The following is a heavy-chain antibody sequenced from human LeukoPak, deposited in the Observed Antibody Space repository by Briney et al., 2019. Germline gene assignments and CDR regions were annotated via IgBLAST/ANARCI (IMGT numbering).Heavy chain of an antibody. Sequence: GGSLRLSCAASGFTFSSYSMDWVRQALGKGLEWVSYISSSSSTICYADSVKGRFTISRDNAKNSLYLQMSSLRAEDTAVYYCARDRGYSSSSGFDYWGQGTLVTVSS. D-gene: IGHD6-6*01. J-gene: IGHJ4*02. CDR2: ISSSSSTI. CDR1: GFTFSSYS. CDR3: ARDRGYSSSSGFDY. V-gene: IGHV3-48*01.